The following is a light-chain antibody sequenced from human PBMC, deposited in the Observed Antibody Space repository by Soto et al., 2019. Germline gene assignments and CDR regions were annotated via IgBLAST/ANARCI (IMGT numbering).Light chain of an antibody. J-gene: IGKJ3*01. CDR3: QQPHNLPHT. Sequence: DIQMTQSPSSLSASVGDRVTITCQASQDVRKYLSWYQQKARKAPKLLIYDASNLETGVPSRFSGSGSGTDFTFTISSLQPEDIATYYRQQPHNLPHTFGPGTKVDIK. V-gene: IGKV1-33*01. CDR2: DAS. CDR1: QDVRKY.